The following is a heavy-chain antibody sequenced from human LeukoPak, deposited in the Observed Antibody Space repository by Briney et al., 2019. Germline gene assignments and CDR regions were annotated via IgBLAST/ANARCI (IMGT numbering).Heavy chain of an antibody. J-gene: IGHJ5*02. CDR1: RHTFTVYH. CDR2: INPDSGVT. V-gene: IGHV1-2*02. Sequence: ASVKVPCKASRHTFTVYHVHWVRQAPGQGLEWMGWINPDSGVTNYAQNLQARVTMTRDTSISTVFLDLSSLRSDDTAVYYCALVTSGNWWFDPWGQGTLVTVSS. D-gene: IGHD2-21*02. CDR3: ALVTSGNWWFDP.